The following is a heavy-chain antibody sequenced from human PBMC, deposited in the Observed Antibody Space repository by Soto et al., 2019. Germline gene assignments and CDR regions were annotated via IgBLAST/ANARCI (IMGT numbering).Heavy chain of an antibody. J-gene: IGHJ4*02. CDR1: GGSFSGYY. CDR3: ARSRAYYYDSSGYYN. D-gene: IGHD3-22*01. V-gene: IGHV4-34*01. CDR2: INHSGST. Sequence: PSETLSLTCAVYGGSFSGYYWSWIRQPPGKGLEWIGEINHSGSTNYNPSLKSRVTISVDTSKNQFSLKLSSVTAADTAVYYCARSRAYYYDSSGYYNWGQGTLVTVSS.